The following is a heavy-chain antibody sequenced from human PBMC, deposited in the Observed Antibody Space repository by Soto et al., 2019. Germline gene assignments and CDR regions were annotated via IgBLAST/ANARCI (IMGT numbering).Heavy chain of an antibody. V-gene: IGHV1-3*01. D-gene: IGHD6-19*01. CDR2: INAGNGNT. Sequence: ASVKVSCKASGYTFTNYAIHWVRQAPGQRLEWMGWINAGNGNTKYSQKFQGRVTITRDTSASTAFMELSSLRSEDTAVYYCARGSSRSFFDYWGQGSLVIVSS. CDR3: ARGSSRSFFDY. CDR1: GYTFTNYA. J-gene: IGHJ4*02.